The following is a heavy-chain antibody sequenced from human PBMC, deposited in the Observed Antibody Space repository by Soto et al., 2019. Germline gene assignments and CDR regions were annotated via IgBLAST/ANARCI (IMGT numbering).Heavy chain of an antibody. Sequence: PGGSLRLSCSASGFTFSSYDMHWVRQGTGKGLEWVSAIGTTGDTYYAGSVKGRFTISRENAKNSLYLQMNSLGAGDTAIYFCARAIGPTLFDYWGQGTLVTVSS. CDR3: ARAIGPTLFDY. CDR1: GFTFSSYD. D-gene: IGHD3-22*01. V-gene: IGHV3-13*04. J-gene: IGHJ4*02. CDR2: IGTTGDT.